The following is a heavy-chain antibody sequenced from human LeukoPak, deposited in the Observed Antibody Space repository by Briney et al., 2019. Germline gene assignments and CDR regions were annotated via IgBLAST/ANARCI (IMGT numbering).Heavy chain of an antibody. D-gene: IGHD2-2*01. CDR2: IYHSGST. CDR3: ARSYQLASSDY. V-gene: IGHV4-30-2*01. Sequence: SQTLSLTCTVSGVSISSGGYYWSWIRRPPGKGLEWIGYIYHSGSTYYNPSLKSRVTISVDRSKNQFSLKLSSVTAADTAVYYCARSYQLASSDYWGQGTLVTVSS. CDR1: GVSISSGGYY. J-gene: IGHJ4*02.